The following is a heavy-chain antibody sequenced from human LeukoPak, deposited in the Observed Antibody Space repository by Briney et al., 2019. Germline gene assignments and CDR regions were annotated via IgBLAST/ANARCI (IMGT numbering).Heavy chain of an antibody. CDR2: IYFSGNT. J-gene: IGHJ3*02. CDR1: GGSISSSSYY. CDR3: AREIAVAGSAFDI. V-gene: IGHV4-30-4*08. D-gene: IGHD6-19*01. Sequence: PSETLSLTCTVSGGSISSSSYYWGWIRQPPGKGLEWIGYIYFSGNTYYNPSLKSRVTISLDMSKNQFSLKLSSVTAADTAVYYCAREIAVAGSAFDIWGQGTMVAVSS.